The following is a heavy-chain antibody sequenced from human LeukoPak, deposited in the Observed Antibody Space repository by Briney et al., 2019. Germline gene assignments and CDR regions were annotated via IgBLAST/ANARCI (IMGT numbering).Heavy chain of an antibody. CDR3: ARDRIYGGNSGALDI. J-gene: IGHJ3*02. CDR2: IYSAGTT. V-gene: IGHV3-66*01. Sequence: GGSLRLSCAASGFTVSSNYMSWVRQAPGKGLEWVSIIYSAGTTYYADSVKGRFTISRDNSQNTLYLQMNSLRAEDTAVYYCARDRIYGGNSGALDIWGQGTMVTVSS. D-gene: IGHD4-23*01. CDR1: GFTVSSNY.